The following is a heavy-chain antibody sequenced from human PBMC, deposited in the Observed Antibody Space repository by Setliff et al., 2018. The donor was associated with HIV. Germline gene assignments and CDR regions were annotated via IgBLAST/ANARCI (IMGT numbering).Heavy chain of an antibody. CDR3: ARASLGDSGPQWRSYHYMDV. Sequence: PSETLSLTCVVHGGSFSDHYWTWIRQPPGKGLEWIGEIGHGGSASYNPSLKSRVTIAEDTSKRLFSLRLTSVTAAATALYFCARASLGDSGPQWRSYHYMDVWGKGTTVTVSS. D-gene: IGHD3-10*01. CDR1: GGSFSDHY. V-gene: IGHV4-34*01. J-gene: IGHJ6*03. CDR2: IGHGGSA.